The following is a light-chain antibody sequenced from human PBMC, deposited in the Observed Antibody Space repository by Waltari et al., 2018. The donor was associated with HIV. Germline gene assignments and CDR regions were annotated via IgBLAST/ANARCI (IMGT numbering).Light chain of an antibody. CDR1: HGISSY. CDR3: QQLNYYPHT. CDR2: LAS. Sequence: DIQLTQSPSLLSASVGDRVTMSCRAYHGISSYLAWYQQKPGKAPQLLIYLASTLQSGVPSRFSGTGSGTEFTLTISSLQPEDFATYYCQQLNYYPHTFGQGTKVEIK. V-gene: IGKV1-9*01. J-gene: IGKJ2*01.